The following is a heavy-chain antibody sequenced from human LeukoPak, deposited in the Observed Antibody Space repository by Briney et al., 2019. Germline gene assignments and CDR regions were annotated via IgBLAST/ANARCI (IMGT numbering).Heavy chain of an antibody. CDR3: ATRGSDFWSGFDF. D-gene: IGHD3-3*01. Sequence: ASVKASCKLSGNTLRELPIQWVRQAGGKGLEWMAGFDPENAEIVYAQKFQGRVTMTEDTSTSTAYMELTSLTSDDTAVYYCATRGSDFWSGFDFWGQGTQVTVSS. CDR1: GNTLRELP. V-gene: IGHV1-24*01. CDR2: FDPENAEI. J-gene: IGHJ4*02.